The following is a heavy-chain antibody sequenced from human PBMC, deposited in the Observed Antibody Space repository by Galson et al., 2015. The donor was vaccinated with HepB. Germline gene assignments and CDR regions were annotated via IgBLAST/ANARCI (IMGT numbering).Heavy chain of an antibody. J-gene: IGHJ4*02. D-gene: IGHD1-14*01. V-gene: IGHV1-46*01. CDR1: GYTFTSYY. CDR2: INPSGGST. Sequence: SVKVSCKASGYTFTSYYMHWVRQAPGQGLEWMGIINPSGGSTSYAQKFQGRVTMTRDTSTSTVYMELSSLRSEDTAVYYCANSGEGRITLDYWGQGTLVTVSS. CDR3: ANSGEGRITLDY.